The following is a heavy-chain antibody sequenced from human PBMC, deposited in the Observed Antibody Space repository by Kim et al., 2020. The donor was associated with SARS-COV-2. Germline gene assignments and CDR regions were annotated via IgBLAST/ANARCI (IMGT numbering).Heavy chain of an antibody. CDR3: VKDRGSVVRAFDY. J-gene: IGHJ4*02. V-gene: IGHV3-64D*06. Sequence: GGSLRLSCSASGFTFSTFVMHWVRQAPGKGLEYVSAINHNGDSTYYADSVKGRFVISRDNSKNSLFLQVDSLRPEDTAVYYCVKDRGSVVRAFDYWGQG. CDR2: INHNGDST. D-gene: IGHD2-21*01. CDR1: GFTFSTFV.